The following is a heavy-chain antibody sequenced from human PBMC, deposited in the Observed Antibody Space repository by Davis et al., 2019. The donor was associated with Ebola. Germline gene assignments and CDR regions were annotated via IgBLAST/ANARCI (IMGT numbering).Heavy chain of an antibody. CDR2: MNPNSGNT. V-gene: IGHV1-8*01. CDR3: ARDSRVGAFDI. Sequence: SVTVSCKASGYTLTSYDINWVRQATGQGLEWMGWMNPNSGNTGYAQKFQGRVTMTRNNSISTAYMELSSLRSDDTAVYYCARDSRVGAFDIWGQGTMVTVSS. J-gene: IGHJ3*02. D-gene: IGHD2-21*01. CDR1: GYTLTSYD.